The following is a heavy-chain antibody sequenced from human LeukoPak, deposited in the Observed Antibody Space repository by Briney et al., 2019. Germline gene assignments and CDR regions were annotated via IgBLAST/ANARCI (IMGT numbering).Heavy chain of an antibody. J-gene: IGHJ4*02. V-gene: IGHV3-74*01. Sequence: HPGGSLRLSCAASGFTFSSYWMHWVRHAPGKGLVWVSRINSDGSSTSYADSVKSRFTISRDNAKNTLYLQMNSLRAEDTAVYYCARDYYDSSGYSGGFDYWGQGTLVTISS. D-gene: IGHD3-22*01. CDR2: INSDGSST. CDR1: GFTFSSYW. CDR3: ARDYYDSSGYSGGFDY.